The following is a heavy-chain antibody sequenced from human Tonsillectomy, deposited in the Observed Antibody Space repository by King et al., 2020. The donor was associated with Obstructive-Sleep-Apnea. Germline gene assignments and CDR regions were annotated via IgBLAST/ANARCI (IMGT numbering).Heavy chain of an antibody. CDR3: AKNTRPHAFDI. J-gene: IGHJ3*02. CDR1: GFTFSSYG. V-gene: IGHV3-30*18. Sequence: VQLVESGGGVVQPGRSLRLSCAASGFTFSSYGMHWVRQAPGKGLEWVAVISYDGSNKYYADSVKGRFTISRDNSKNTLYLQMNSLRAEDTAVYYCAKNTRPHAFDIWGQGTMVTVSS. D-gene: IGHD2-2*02. CDR2: ISYDGSNK.